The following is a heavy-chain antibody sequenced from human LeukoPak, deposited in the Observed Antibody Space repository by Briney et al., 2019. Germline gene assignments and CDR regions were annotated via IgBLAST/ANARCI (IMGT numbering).Heavy chain of an antibody. J-gene: IGHJ4*02. CDR1: GLTVSSY. V-gene: IGHV3-66*01. CDR2: IYSGGSI. CDR3: AKSPDYASGRVTGFDY. D-gene: IGHD3-10*01. Sequence: PGGSLRLSCAASGLTVSSYMSWVRQAPGKGLEWVSVIYSGGSIYYADSVKGRFTISRDKSKYTLYLQMNSLRAEDTAVYYCAKSPDYASGRVTGFDYWGPGTLVTVSS.